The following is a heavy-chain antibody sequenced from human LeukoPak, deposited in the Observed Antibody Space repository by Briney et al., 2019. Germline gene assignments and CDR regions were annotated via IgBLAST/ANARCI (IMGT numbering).Heavy chain of an antibody. Sequence: EASVKVSCKASGYTFTSYGISWVRQAPGQGLEWMGWISAYNGNTNYAQKLQGRVTMTTDTSTSTAYMELRSLRSDDTAVYYCARSAGEWEPDYYYYMDVWGKGTTVTVSS. CDR2: ISAYNGNT. V-gene: IGHV1-18*01. CDR3: ARSAGEWEPDYYYYMDV. D-gene: IGHD1-26*01. CDR1: GYTFTSYG. J-gene: IGHJ6*03.